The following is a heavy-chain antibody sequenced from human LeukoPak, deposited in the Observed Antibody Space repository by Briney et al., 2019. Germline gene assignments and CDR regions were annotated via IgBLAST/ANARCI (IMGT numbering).Heavy chain of an antibody. CDR2: IYSGGST. J-gene: IGHJ6*04. D-gene: IGHD3-10*02. CDR1: GFTVSTNY. CDR3: AELGITMIGGV. Sequence: GGSLRLSCAASGFTVSTNYMSWVRQAPGKGLEWVSIIYSGGSTYYADSLKGRFTISRDNSNNTLYLQMNSLRAEDTAVYYCAELGITMIGGVWGKGTTVTISS. V-gene: IGHV3-66*01.